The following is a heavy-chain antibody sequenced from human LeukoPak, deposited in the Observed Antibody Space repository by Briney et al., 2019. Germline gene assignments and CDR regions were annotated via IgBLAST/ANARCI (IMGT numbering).Heavy chain of an antibody. J-gene: IGHJ4*02. D-gene: IGHD6-19*01. V-gene: IGHV3-23*01. CDR2: ISGSGDSK. CDR3: AKDVAVAGTYYFDY. CDR1: GFTFNNFA. Sequence: PGGSLRLSCAASGFTFNNFAMNWVRQAPGKGLQWVSVISGSGDSKVYAESVKGRITISRDNSKNTLYLQMDSLRAEDTAVYYCAKDVAVAGTYYFDYWGQGTLVTVPS.